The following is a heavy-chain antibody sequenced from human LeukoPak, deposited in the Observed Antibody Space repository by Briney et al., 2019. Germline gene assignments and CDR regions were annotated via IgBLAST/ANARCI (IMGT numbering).Heavy chain of an antibody. CDR3: ARGSYYYGPGSPGAFDI. CDR2: IYTSGST. Sequence: PSETLSLTCTVSGGSISNYYWSWIRQPAGKGLEWIGRIYTSGSTNYNPSLKSRVTISVDTSKNQFSLKLSSVTAADTAVYYCARGSYYYGPGSPGAFDIWGQGTMVTVSS. J-gene: IGHJ3*02. V-gene: IGHV4-4*07. D-gene: IGHD3-10*01. CDR1: GGSISNYY.